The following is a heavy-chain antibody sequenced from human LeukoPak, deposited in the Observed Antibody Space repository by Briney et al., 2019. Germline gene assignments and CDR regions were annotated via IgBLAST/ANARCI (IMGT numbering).Heavy chain of an antibody. J-gene: IGHJ4*02. Sequence: SETLSLTCIVSGGSISSYCWSWIRQPAGKGLEWIGRIYTSGSTNYNPSLKSRVTMSVDTSKNQFSLKLSSVTAADTAVYYCARGCVISDCTNGVGDDFYYWGQGTLVTVSS. CDR1: GGSISSYC. CDR2: IYTSGST. V-gene: IGHV4-4*07. CDR3: ARGCVISDCTNGVGDDFYY. D-gene: IGHD2-8*01.